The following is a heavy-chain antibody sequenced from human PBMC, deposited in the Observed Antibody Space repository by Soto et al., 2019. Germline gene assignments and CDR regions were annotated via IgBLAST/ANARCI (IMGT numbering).Heavy chain of an antibody. V-gene: IGHV3-33*01. CDR2: IWYDGSNK. CDR1: GFTFSSYG. CDR3: ARDHYGDYVSYFDY. Sequence: QVQLVESGGGVVQPGRSLRLSCAASGFTFSSYGMHWVRQSPGKRLEWVAVIWYDGSNKYYADSVKGRFTISRDNSKNTLYLQMNSLRAEDTAVYYCARDHYGDYVSYFDYWGQGTLVTVSS. J-gene: IGHJ4*02. D-gene: IGHD4-17*01.